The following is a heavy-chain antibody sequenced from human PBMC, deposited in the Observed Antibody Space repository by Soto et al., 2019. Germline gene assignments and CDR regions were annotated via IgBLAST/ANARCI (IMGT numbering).Heavy chain of an antibody. V-gene: IGHV1-24*01. D-gene: IGHD2-2*02. CDR1: GYTLTELS. Sequence: ASVKVSCKVSGYTLTELSMHWVRQAPGKGLEWMGGFDPEDGETIYAQKFQGRVTMTEDTSTDTAYMELSSLRSEDTAVYYCANFVYCSSTSCYNYYYGMDVWGQGTTVTVSS. J-gene: IGHJ6*02. CDR2: FDPEDGET. CDR3: ANFVYCSSTSCYNYYYGMDV.